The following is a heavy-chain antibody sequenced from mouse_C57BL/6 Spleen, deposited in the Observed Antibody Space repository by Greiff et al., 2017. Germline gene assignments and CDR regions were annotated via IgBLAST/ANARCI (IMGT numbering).Heavy chain of an antibody. D-gene: IGHD3-2*02. Sequence: VQLQQSGPELVKPGASVKLSCKASGYTFTSYDINWVKQRPGQGLEWIGWIYPRDGSTKYNEKFKGKATLTVDTSSSTAYMELHSLTSEDSAVYFCALHSSGYCFACWGQGTLVTVSA. V-gene: IGHV1-85*01. J-gene: IGHJ3*01. CDR2: IYPRDGST. CDR1: GYTFTSYD. CDR3: ALHSSGYCFAC.